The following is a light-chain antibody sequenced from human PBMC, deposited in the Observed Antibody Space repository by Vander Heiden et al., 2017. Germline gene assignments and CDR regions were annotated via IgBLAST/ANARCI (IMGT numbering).Light chain of an antibody. CDR2: GAS. CDR1: QSVGSCY. J-gene: IGKJ2*01. Sequence: VSTPSPATLSASPGERATLTCRASQSVGSCYLAWYQQKPGQAPRLLIYGASSRATVIPDRCSGSGSGTDFTLTISRLEPEDFAVYYCQQYGTSPYTFGQGTKLEIK. V-gene: IGKV3-20*01. CDR3: QQYGTSPYT.